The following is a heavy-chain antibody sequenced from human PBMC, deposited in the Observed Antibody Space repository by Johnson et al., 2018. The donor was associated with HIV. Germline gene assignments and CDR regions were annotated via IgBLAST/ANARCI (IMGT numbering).Heavy chain of an antibody. D-gene: IGHD3-22*01. CDR3: ARVIGYDNNGKAVDI. J-gene: IGHJ3*02. CDR2: SRNKANSYTT. V-gene: IGHV3-72*01. Sequence: EVQLVESGGGLVQPGGSLRLSCAASGFTFSSYWMSWVRQAPGKGLEWVGRSRNKANSYTTEYAASVKGRFTISRDDSKNSLYLQMNSLRVEDTALYYCARVIGYDNNGKAVDIWGQGTMVIVSP. CDR1: GFTFSSYW.